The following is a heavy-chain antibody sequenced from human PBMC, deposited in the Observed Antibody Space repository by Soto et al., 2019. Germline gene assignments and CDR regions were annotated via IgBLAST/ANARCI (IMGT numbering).Heavy chain of an antibody. CDR1: GGSISSYY. Sequence: PSETLSLTCTVSGGSISSYYLSWIRQPPGKGLEWIGYIYYSGSTNYNPSLKSRVTISVDTSKNQFSLKLSSVTAADTAVYYCARRVLGYCSSTSCPPSYYYYYMDVWGKGTTVTVSS. D-gene: IGHD2-2*01. J-gene: IGHJ6*03. CDR3: ARRVLGYCSSTSCPPSYYYYYMDV. V-gene: IGHV4-59*08. CDR2: IYYSGST.